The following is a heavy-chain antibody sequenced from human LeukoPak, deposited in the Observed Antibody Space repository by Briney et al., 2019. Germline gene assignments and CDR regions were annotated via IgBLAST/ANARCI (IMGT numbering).Heavy chain of an antibody. V-gene: IGHV3-30*18. J-gene: IGHJ4*02. D-gene: IGHD2-21*01. CDR3: AKVDCGTGGCRRIDY. CDR2: TSFDETYK. Sequence: GGSLRLSCSASGFNFSAYGMHWVRQAPGKGLEWVAVTSFDETYKFYSDSVKGRFSISRDNSKNTLYLQMNGLSVEDTAIYYCAKVDCGTGGCRRIDYWGQGTLVTVSS. CDR1: GFNFSAYG.